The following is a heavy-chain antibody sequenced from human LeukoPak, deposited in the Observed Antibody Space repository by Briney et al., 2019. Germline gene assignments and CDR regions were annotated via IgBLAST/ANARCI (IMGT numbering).Heavy chain of an antibody. Sequence: GGSLRLSCAASGFTFSNYAMTWVRQAPGKGLEWVSGISGSSGSTYYADSVKGRFTISRDNSKNTLYLQMNSLRAEDTAVYYCASSYDSSGYYRFYFDYWGQGTLVTVSS. V-gene: IGHV3-23*01. CDR3: ASSYDSSGYYRFYFDY. D-gene: IGHD3-22*01. CDR1: GFTFSNYA. J-gene: IGHJ4*02. CDR2: ISGSSGST.